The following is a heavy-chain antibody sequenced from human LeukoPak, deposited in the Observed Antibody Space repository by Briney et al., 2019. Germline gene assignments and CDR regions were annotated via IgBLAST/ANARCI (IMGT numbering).Heavy chain of an antibody. CDR1: GVTFSSYG. J-gene: IGHJ4*02. CDR2: ISSDGNDK. Sequence: GFLRLSCAASGVTFSSYGMHWVRQAPGKGLEWVALISSDGNDKLYGDSVKGRFTISRDDSKSTLYLQMNSLRAEDTAVYYCTTKVIRGNSGDDYDDWGQGTLVTVSS. V-gene: IGHV3-30*03. CDR3: TTKVIRGNSGDDYDD. D-gene: IGHD5-12*01.